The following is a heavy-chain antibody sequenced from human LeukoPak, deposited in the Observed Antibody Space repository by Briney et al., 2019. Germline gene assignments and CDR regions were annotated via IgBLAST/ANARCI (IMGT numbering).Heavy chain of an antibody. Sequence: PSETLSLTCTVSGGSISSSSYYWGWIRQPPGKGLEWIGSIYYSGSTYYNPSLKSRVTISVDTSKNQFSLKLSSVTAADTAVYYCARDQGMATITLEYYYGMDVWGQGTTVTVSS. CDR3: ARDQGMATITLEYYYGMDV. V-gene: IGHV4-39*07. D-gene: IGHD5-24*01. CDR1: GGSISSSSYY. J-gene: IGHJ6*02. CDR2: IYYSGST.